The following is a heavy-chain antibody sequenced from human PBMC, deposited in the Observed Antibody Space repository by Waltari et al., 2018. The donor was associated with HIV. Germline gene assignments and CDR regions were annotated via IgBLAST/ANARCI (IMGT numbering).Heavy chain of an antibody. CDR1: GFPFRGPG. CDR2: ISGGGEST. J-gene: IGHJ4*02. Sequence: EVQLLESGGGLVQPGGSLRLSCEASGFPFRGPGISWVRQAPGKGLEWVSGISGGGESTYYAASVKGRFTISRDNSKNTLYLQMNSLRAEDTAVYYCAKDSQQLVNYFDYWGQGTLVTVAS. V-gene: IGHV3-23*01. D-gene: IGHD6-13*01. CDR3: AKDSQQLVNYFDY.